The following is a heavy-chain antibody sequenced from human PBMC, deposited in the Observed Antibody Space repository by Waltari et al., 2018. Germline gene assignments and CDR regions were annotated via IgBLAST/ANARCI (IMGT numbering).Heavy chain of an antibody. J-gene: IGHJ3*02. Sequence: QVQLQQWGAGLLKPSETLSLTCAVYGGSFSGYYWRWIRQPPGKGLVWSGEVNHNGSTNHNPSIKRRVTISADASKNQFSLRLRAVTAADTAVYYCARGADPLPLITMVRGVRKGDAVDIWGQGTMVTVSS. D-gene: IGHD3-10*01. CDR3: ARGADPLPLITMVRGVRKGDAVDI. V-gene: IGHV4-34*01. CDR1: GGSFSGYY. CDR2: VNHNGST.